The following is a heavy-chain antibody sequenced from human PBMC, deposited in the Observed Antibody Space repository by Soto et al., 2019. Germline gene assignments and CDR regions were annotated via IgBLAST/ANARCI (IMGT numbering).Heavy chain of an antibody. Sequence: QVQLVQSGAEVKKPGASVKVSCKASGYTFTGHYIHWVRQAPGQGLKWMGWINPISGDTEYAQKFQGIVAMTRDTSISTAYMDLRSLISDDTAVYYCARVRRSPYAMDVWGQGTTVTVSS. CDR2: INPISGDT. V-gene: IGHV1-2*02. D-gene: IGHD2-2*01. J-gene: IGHJ6*02. CDR1: GYTFTGHY. CDR3: ARVRRSPYAMDV.